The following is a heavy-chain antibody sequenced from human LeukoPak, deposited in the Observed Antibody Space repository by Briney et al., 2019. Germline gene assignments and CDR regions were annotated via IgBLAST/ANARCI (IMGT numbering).Heavy chain of an antibody. Sequence: ASVKVSCKASGYTFTGYYMHWVRQAPGQGLEWMGWINPHSGGTNSAQMFQGRVTMTRDTSISTAYMKLSRLRSDDTAVYYCARAPYYYDSSGPIDYWGQGTLVTVSS. D-gene: IGHD3-22*01. CDR1: GYTFTGYY. J-gene: IGHJ4*02. CDR3: ARAPYYYDSSGPIDY. V-gene: IGHV1-2*02. CDR2: INPHSGGT.